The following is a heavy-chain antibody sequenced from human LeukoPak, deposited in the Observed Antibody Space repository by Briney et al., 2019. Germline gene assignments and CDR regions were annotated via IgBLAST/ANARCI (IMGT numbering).Heavy chain of an antibody. CDR2: INPNSGGT. CDR3: ASWLSDYYDSSGYYYDY. D-gene: IGHD3-22*01. CDR1: GYTFSGYY. J-gene: IGHJ4*02. Sequence: ASLKVSCKASGYTFSGYYMHLVRQAPGQGLEWMGRINPNSGGTNYAQKFQGRVTMTRDTSISTAYMELSRLRSDDTAVYYCASWLSDYYDSSGYYYDYWGQGTLVTVSS. V-gene: IGHV1-2*06.